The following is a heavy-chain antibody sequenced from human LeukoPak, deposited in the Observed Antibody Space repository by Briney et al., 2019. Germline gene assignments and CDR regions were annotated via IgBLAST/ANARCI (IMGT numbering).Heavy chain of an antibody. J-gene: IGHJ4*02. CDR1: GFTFKIYG. CDR3: TTVNDEYYYGSEVLDY. Sequence: GGTLRLSCGASGFTFKIYGMNWVRQAPGKGLEWVSGIGGSGDRTYYADSVKGRFTISRDNFKNTMYLQMSSLKTEDTAVYYCTTVNDEYYYGSEVLDYWGQGTLVTVSS. V-gene: IGHV3-23*01. D-gene: IGHD3-10*01. CDR2: IGGSGDRT.